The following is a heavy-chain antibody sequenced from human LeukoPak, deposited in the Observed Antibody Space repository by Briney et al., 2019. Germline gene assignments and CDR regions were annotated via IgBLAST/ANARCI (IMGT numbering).Heavy chain of an antibody. CDR3: ARWGSHYYGSGSYYTFDY. D-gene: IGHD3-10*01. Sequence: SETLWLTCTVSGGSISSGGYYWSGIRQHPGKGLEWIGYIYYSGSTYYNPSLKSRVTISVDTSKNQFSLKLSSVTAADTAVYYCARWGSHYYGSGSYYTFDYWGQGTLVTVSS. CDR2: IYYSGST. CDR1: GGSISSGGYY. V-gene: IGHV4-31*03. J-gene: IGHJ4*02.